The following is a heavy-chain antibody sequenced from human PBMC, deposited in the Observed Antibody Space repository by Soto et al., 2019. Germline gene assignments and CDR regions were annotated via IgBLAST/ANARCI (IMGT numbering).Heavy chain of an antibody. Sequence: QVQLVQSGAEVKKPGSSVRVSCKASGTIFSSYTISWVRQAPGQGLEWMGRIIPILGETTSAQKFQDRVTLTADKSTNTAYMDLNILRLEDTAVYYCARGLGGRMDAWGQGTTVTVSS. CDR3: ARGLGGRMDA. D-gene: IGHD3-16*01. CDR1: GTIFSSYT. CDR2: IIPILGET. V-gene: IGHV1-69*08. J-gene: IGHJ6*02.